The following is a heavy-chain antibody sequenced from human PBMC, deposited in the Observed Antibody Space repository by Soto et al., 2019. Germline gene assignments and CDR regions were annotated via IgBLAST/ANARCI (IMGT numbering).Heavy chain of an antibody. V-gene: IGHV1-69*13. Sequence: ASVKVSCKASGGTFSSYAISWVRQAPGQGLEWMGGIIPIFGTANYAQKFQGRVTITADESTSTAYMELSSLRSEDTAVYYCARESGAYCSGGSCYLNYYYYYGMDVWGQGTTVTVSS. CDR2: IIPIFGTA. CDR3: ARESGAYCSGGSCYLNYYYYYGMDV. J-gene: IGHJ6*02. D-gene: IGHD2-15*01. CDR1: GGTFSSYA.